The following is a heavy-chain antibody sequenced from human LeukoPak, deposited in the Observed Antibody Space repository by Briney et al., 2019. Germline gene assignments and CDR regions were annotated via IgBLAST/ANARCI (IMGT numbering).Heavy chain of an antibody. CDR1: VFTISNYY. J-gene: IGHJ4*02. V-gene: IGHV3-7*05. CDR3: ASVLRGAHFDY. D-gene: IGHD3-10*02. Sequence: GGSLSQSCAASVFTISNYYLTCVLQAPGKGLEWVANIKQDGNEKYYVDSVKGRFTISRDSAESSLYLQMNSLRAEDTAVYYCASVLRGAHFDYWGQGSLVTVSS. CDR2: IKQDGNEK.